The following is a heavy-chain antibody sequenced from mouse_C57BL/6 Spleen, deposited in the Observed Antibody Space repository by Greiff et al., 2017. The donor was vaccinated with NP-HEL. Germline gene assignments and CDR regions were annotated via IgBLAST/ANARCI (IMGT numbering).Heavy chain of an antibody. CDR3: ARSYYYGSTEFAY. J-gene: IGHJ3*01. CDR2: IDPANGNT. CDR1: GFNIKNTY. D-gene: IGHD1-1*01. V-gene: IGHV14-3*01. Sequence: EVQLQQSVAELVRPGASVKLSCTASGFNIKNTYMHWVKQRPEQGLAWIGRIDPANGNTKYAPKFQGKATITADTSSNTAYLQLSSLTSEDTAIYYCARSYYYGSTEFAYWGQGTLVTVSA.